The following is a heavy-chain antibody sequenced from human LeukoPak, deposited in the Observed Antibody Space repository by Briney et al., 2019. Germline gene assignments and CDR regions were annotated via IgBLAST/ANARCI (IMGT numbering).Heavy chain of an antibody. J-gene: IGHJ4*02. Sequence: PGGSLRLSCAPSGITFSSHAMTWVRQAPGKGLEWVASIRGNGATTDYADSVKGRFTISRDNSKSTLYLQMNSLRAEDTAVYYCAKAYHDSGCLIDYWGQGTLVTVSS. D-gene: IGHD6-19*01. CDR2: IRGNGATT. V-gene: IGHV3-23*01. CDR3: AKAYHDSGCLIDY. CDR1: GITFSSHA.